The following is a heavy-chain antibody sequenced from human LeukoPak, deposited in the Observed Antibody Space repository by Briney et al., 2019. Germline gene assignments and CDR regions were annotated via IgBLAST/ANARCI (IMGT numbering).Heavy chain of an antibody. Sequence: GGSLRLSCAASGFTFSSYGMSWVRQAPGKGLEWVAFIRYDGSNKYYADSVKGRFTISRDNSKNTLYLQMNSLRAEDTAVYYCAKDQRGSGSHFNWFDPWGQGTLVTVSS. D-gene: IGHD3-10*01. CDR1: GFTFSSYG. CDR3: AKDQRGSGSHFNWFDP. CDR2: IRYDGSNK. V-gene: IGHV3-30*02. J-gene: IGHJ5*02.